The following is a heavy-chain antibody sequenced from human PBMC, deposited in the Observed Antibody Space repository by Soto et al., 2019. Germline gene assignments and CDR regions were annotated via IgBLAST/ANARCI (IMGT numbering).Heavy chain of an antibody. V-gene: IGHV3-53*01. CDR3: ARASIAAAGYYFDY. D-gene: IGHD6-13*01. Sequence: EVQLVESGGGLIQPGGSLRLSCAASGFTVSTNYMSWVRQAPGKGLEWVSVIYSGGSTYYADSVKGRFTISRDNSKNTLYLQMNSLRAEDTAVYYCARASIAAAGYYFDYWGPGNPGHRLL. CDR2: IYSGGST. J-gene: IGHJ4*02. CDR1: GFTVSTNY.